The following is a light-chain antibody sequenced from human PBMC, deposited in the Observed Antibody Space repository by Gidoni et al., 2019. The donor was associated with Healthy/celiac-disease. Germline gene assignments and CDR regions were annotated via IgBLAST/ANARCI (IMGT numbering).Light chain of an antibody. J-gene: IGKJ2*01. CDR1: QSISSW. CDR3: QHYNSYGYT. CDR2: KAS. Sequence: DIQMTPSPSTRSASVGDRVTITCRDSQSISSWLAWYRQKTGKAPKLLSYKASRLESGVPSRFSGSGFRTEFTITISVLHPDDLATYYCQHYNSYGYTFGQGTKLEIK. V-gene: IGKV1-5*03.